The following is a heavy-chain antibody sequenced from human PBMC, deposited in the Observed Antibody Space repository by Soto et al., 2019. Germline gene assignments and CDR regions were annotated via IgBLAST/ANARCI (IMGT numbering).Heavy chain of an antibody. Sequence: SETLSLTCAVYGGSFSGYYWSWIRQPPGKGLEWIGEINHSGSTNYNPSLKSRVTISVDTSKNQFSLKLSSVTAADTAVYYCARSVAAAGTVDYWGQGTLVTVSS. CDR1: GGSFSGYY. CDR2: INHSGST. V-gene: IGHV4-34*01. J-gene: IGHJ4*02. D-gene: IGHD6-13*01. CDR3: ARSVAAAGTVDY.